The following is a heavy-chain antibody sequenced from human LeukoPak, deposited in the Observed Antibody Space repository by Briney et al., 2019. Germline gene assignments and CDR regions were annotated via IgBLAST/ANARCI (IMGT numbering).Heavy chain of an antibody. CDR1: GGSVSSYY. Sequence: SETLSLTCTVSGGSVSSYYWSWIRQPPGKGLEWIGYIHYSGSTTYNPSPKSRVTISEDTSKSQFSLKLTSVSAADTAVYYCARGSGGSCYDYCGQGTLLTVSS. V-gene: IGHV4-59*02. CDR3: ARGSGGSCYDY. D-gene: IGHD2-15*01. J-gene: IGHJ4*02. CDR2: IHYSGST.